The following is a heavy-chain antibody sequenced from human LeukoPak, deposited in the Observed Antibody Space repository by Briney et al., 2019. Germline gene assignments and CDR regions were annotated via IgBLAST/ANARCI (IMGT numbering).Heavy chain of an antibody. CDR2: IDASGSDT. V-gene: IGHV3-23*01. D-gene: IGHD1-14*01. CDR1: EFPFSVYA. J-gene: IGHJ4*02. Sequence: GGSLRLSCEVSEFPFSVYAMAWVRQAPGQGLEWVSAIDASGSDTYYTDSVKGRFTISRDNSKNTVYLQMNSLRVEDTAVYYCADYRKPQGLDYWGQGALVTVSS. CDR3: ADYRKPQGLDY.